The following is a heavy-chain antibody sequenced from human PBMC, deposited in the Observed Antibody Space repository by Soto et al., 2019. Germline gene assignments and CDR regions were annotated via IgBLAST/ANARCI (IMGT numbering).Heavy chain of an antibody. CDR2: MYHSGNT. J-gene: IGHJ5*02. CDR1: GGSINRERSY. D-gene: IGHD2-21*01. V-gene: IGHV4-30-4*01. Sequence: QVQLQESGPGLVKPSQTLSLNCTVSGGSINRERSYWSWIRQSPGRGLEWIGYMYHSGNTYYNPSLKGRVTISLDHSRNQFSLRLNSVTAADTAVYFCASSKYDVVAGSVWFDPWGQGTLVTVSS. CDR3: ASSKYDVVAGSVWFDP.